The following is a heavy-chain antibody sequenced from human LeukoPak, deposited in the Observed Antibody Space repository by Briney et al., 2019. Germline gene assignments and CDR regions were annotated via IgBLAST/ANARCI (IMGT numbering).Heavy chain of an antibody. CDR3: ARIRSSSWYRQQTIYYFDY. D-gene: IGHD6-13*01. V-gene: IGHV3-53*01. J-gene: IGHJ4*02. CDR2: IYSGGST. Sequence: GGSLRLSCAASGFTVSSNYMSWVRQAPGKGLEWVSVIYSGGSTYYADSVKGRFTISRDNSKNTLYLQMNSLRAEDTAVYYCARIRSSSWYRQQTIYYFDYWGQGTLVTVSS. CDR1: GFTVSSNY.